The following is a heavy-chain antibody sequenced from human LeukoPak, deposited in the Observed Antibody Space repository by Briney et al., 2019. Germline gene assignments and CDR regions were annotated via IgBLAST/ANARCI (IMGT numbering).Heavy chain of an antibody. V-gene: IGHV4-34*01. CDR3: ARGRLLMWFDP. CDR2: INHSGST. D-gene: IGHD3-16*01. CDR1: GFTFRDYY. Sequence: GSLRLSCVASGFTFRDYYMSWIRQPPGKGLEWIGEINHSGSTNYNPSLKSRVTISVDTSKKQFSLKLSSVTAADTAVYYCARGRLLMWFDPWGQGTLVTVSS. J-gene: IGHJ5*02.